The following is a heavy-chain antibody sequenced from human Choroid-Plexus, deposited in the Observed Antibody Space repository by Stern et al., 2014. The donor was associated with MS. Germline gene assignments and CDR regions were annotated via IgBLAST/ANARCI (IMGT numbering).Heavy chain of an antibody. J-gene: IGHJ4*02. CDR3: TASGGGPHDYYFEW. V-gene: IGHV1-69*01. D-gene: IGHD2-21*02. CDR1: GSTFSNYG. Sequence: QVQLEQSGDEAKNPGSSVKVFCKTLGSTFSNYGFFWVRQAPGQGLEWMGVISPFCGTTNYAQKFEGRVTIAADESTSTVYMELRSLRSDDSAIYSCTASGGGPHDYYFEWWGQGTLVTVSS. CDR2: ISPFCGTT.